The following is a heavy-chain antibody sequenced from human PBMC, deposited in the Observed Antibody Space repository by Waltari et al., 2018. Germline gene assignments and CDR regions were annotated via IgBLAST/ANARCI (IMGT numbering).Heavy chain of an antibody. CDR3: ARDPPSRDGYIHYWYFDL. D-gene: IGHD5-12*01. CDR2: INPNSGGT. V-gene: IGHV1-2*06. CDR1: GYTFTGYY. Sequence: QVQLVQSGAEVKKPGASVKVSCKASGYTFTGYYMHWVRQAPGQGLEWMGRINPNSGGTNYAQEFQGRVTMTRDTSISTAYMELSRLRSDDTAVYYCARDPPSRDGYIHYWYFDLWGRGTLVTVSS. J-gene: IGHJ2*01.